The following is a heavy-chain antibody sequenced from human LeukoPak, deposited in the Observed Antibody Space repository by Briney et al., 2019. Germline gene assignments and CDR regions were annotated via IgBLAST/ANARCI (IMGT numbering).Heavy chain of an antibody. D-gene: IGHD1-14*01. Sequence: GESLKISCKGSGXSFTSYWITWVRQIPGKGLEWLGRIDPSDSYTNYSPSFQGHVTISADKSISTAYLQWSGLKASDTAMYYCARRDHLGLGYWGQGTLVTVSS. CDR2: IDPSDSYT. CDR3: ARRDHLGLGY. CDR1: GXSFTSYW. J-gene: IGHJ4*02. V-gene: IGHV5-10-1*01.